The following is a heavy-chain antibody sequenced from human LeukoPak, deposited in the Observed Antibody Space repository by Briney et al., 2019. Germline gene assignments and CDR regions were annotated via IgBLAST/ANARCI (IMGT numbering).Heavy chain of an antibody. CDR2: ISGTGGST. V-gene: IGHV3-23*01. J-gene: IGHJ4*02. CDR3: ANRGDY. D-gene: IGHD3-16*01. CDR1: EFTLRDAW. Sequence: GESLRLSCSASEFTLRDAWMNWVRQAPGKGLEWVSTISGTGGSTYYADSVKGRFTISRDNSENTLYLQMNSLRAEDTAVYYCANRGDYWGQGTLVTVSS.